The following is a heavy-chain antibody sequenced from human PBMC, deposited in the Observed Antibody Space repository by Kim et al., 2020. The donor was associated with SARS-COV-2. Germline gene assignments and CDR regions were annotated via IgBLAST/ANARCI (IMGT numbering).Heavy chain of an antibody. D-gene: IGHD3-16*01. Sequence: GGSLRLSCATSGFTFSAYDMNWVRRAPGKGLEWLSFITKSSTTIYYADSVKGRFTISRDNGKNSLYLQMNSLRDEDTALYYCVRDRGGGAFDIWGQGTMVTASS. CDR2: ITKSSTTI. CDR1: GFTFSAYD. CDR3: VRDRGGGAFDI. J-gene: IGHJ3*02. V-gene: IGHV3-48*02.